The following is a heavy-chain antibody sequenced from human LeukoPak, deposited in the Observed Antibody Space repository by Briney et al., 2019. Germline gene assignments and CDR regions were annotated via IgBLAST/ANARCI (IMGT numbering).Heavy chain of an antibody. Sequence: AGSLRLSCAASGFTLSSNYMSWVCHAPGKGLERVSVIYSGGSTYYAGSVKGRFTISRDKSKHTLYLQMNSLRAEDTSVYYCASDPAYGDRALDVWGKGTTVTVSS. V-gene: IGHV3-53*01. D-gene: IGHD4-17*01. CDR1: GFTLSSNY. CDR2: IYSGGST. J-gene: IGHJ6*04. CDR3: ASDPAYGDRALDV.